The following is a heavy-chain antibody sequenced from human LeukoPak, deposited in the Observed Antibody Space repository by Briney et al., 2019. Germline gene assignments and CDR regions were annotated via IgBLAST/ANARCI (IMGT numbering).Heavy chain of an antibody. CDR2: LSYDGSNK. D-gene: IGHD1-7*01. J-gene: IGHJ4*02. CDR3: ARDRGTWNYDLGVY. V-gene: IGHV3-30-3*01. CDR1: RFTLSRYA. Sequence: GGSLRLSCAASRFTLSRYAMHWVRQAPGKGLEWVTLLSYDGSNKYYADSVKGRFTISRDNAKNSLYLQMNSLRAEDTAVYYCARDRGTWNYDLGVYWGQGTLVTVSS.